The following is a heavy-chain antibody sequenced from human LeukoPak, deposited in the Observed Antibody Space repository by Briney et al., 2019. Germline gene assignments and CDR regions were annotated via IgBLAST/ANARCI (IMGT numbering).Heavy chain of an antibody. J-gene: IGHJ4*02. V-gene: IGHV4-39*01. CDR1: GGSISSSSYY. CDR3: ARHPLFFCSSTSCYTYYFDY. CDR2: IYYSGST. Sequence: SETLSLTCTVSGGSISSSSYYWGWIRQPPGKGLEWIGSIYYSGSTYYNPSLKSRVTISVDTSKTQFSLKLSSVTAAATAVYYCARHPLFFCSSTSCYTYYFDYWGQGTLVTVSS. D-gene: IGHD2-2*02.